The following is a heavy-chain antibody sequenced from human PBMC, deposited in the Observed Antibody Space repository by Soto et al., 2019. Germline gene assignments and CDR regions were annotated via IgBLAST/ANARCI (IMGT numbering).Heavy chain of an antibody. J-gene: IGHJ6*02. CDR1: GGSISSGGYY. V-gene: IGHV4-31*03. CDR3: ARVRVEYNWNDPTYYYYGMDV. D-gene: IGHD1-1*01. Sequence: QVQLQESGPGLVKPSQTLSLTCTVSGGSISSGGYYWSWIRQHPGKGLEWIGYIYYSGSTYYNPSLKSRVTISVDKSKNQFSLKLSSVTAADTAVYYCARVRVEYNWNDPTYYYYGMDVWGQGTTVTVSS. CDR2: IYYSGST.